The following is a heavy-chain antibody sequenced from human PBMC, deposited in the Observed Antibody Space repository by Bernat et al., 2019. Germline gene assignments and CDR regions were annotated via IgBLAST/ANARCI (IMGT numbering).Heavy chain of an antibody. V-gene: IGHV1-69*02. CDR2: IIPILGIA. J-gene: IGHJ6*02. CDR3: ARVAVAAADDYYHYGMDV. Sequence: QVQLVQSGAEVKKPGSSVKVSCKASGGTFSSYTISWVRQAPGQGLEWMGRIIPILGIANYAQKFQGRVTITADKSTSTAYMELSSLRSEDTAVYYCARVAVAAADDYYHYGMDVWGQGTTVTVSS. D-gene: IGHD6-19*01. CDR1: GGTFSSYT.